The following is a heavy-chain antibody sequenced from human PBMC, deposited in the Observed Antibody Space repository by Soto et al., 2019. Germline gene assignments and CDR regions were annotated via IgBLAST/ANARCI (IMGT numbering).Heavy chain of an antibody. Sequence: SSVKVSCKASGFTFTSSAVQWVRQARGQRLEWIGWIVVGSGNTNYAQKFQERVTITRDMSTSTAYMELSSLRSEDTAVYYCAADPNSGSYHYYGMDVWGQGTTVTVSS. CDR2: IVVGSGNT. V-gene: IGHV1-58*01. D-gene: IGHD1-26*01. J-gene: IGHJ6*02. CDR3: AADPNSGSYHYYGMDV. CDR1: GFTFTSSA.